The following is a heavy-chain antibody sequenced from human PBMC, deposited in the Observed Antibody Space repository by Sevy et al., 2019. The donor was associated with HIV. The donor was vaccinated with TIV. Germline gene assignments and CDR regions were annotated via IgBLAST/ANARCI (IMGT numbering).Heavy chain of an antibody. CDR3: TRQGDLVLVPAAIRGAFDI. J-gene: IGHJ3*02. CDR1: GFTFSGSA. Sequence: GGSLRLSCAASGFTFSGSAMHWVRQASGKGLEWVGRIRSKANSYATAYAASVKGRFTISRDDSKNTAYLQMNSLKTEDTAVYYCTRQGDLVLVPAAIRGAFDIWGQGTMVTVSS. D-gene: IGHD2-2*01. CDR2: IRSKANSYAT. V-gene: IGHV3-73*01.